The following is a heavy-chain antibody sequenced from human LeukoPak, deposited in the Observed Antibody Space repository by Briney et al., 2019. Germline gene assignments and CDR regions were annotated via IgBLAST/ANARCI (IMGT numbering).Heavy chain of an antibody. J-gene: IGHJ4*02. CDR1: GYTFTSYA. D-gene: IGHD3-10*01. CDR3: ARDIGYYGSGSYFDY. Sequence: GASVKVSCKASGYTFTSYAMHWVRQAPGQRLEWMGWINAGNGNTKYSQEFQGRVTITRDTSASTAYMELSSLRSEDMAVYYCARDIGYYGSGSYFDYWGQGTLVTVSS. V-gene: IGHV1-3*03. CDR2: INAGNGNT.